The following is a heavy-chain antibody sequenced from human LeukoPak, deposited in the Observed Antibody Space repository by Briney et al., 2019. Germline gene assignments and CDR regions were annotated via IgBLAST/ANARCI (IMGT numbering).Heavy chain of an antibody. CDR2: IIPIFGIA. CDR1: GGTFSSYA. CDR3: ARDFVVVVPAADYYHYGMDV. D-gene: IGHD2-2*01. Sequence: PAASVKVSCKASGGTFSSYAISWVRQAPGQGLEWMGRIIPIFGIANYAQKFQGRVTITADKSTSTAYMELSSLRSEDTAVYYCARDFVVVVPAADYYHYGMDVWGQGTTVTVSS. V-gene: IGHV1-69*04. J-gene: IGHJ6*02.